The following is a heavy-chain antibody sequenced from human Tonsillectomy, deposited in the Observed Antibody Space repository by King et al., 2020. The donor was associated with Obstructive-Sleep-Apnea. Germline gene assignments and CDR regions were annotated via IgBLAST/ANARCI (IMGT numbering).Heavy chain of an antibody. V-gene: IGHV3-7*01. D-gene: IGHD2-15*01. CDR1: GFTFSSYW. J-gene: IGHJ5*02. CDR2: IKQDGSEK. Sequence: VQLVESGGGLVQPGGSLRLSCAASGFTFSSYWMSWVRQAPGKGLEWVANIKQDGSEKYYVDSVKGRFTISRDNAKNSLYLQMNSLRAEDTAVYYCARALGYCSCGSCFNWFDPWGQGTLVTVSS. CDR3: ARALGYCSCGSCFNWFDP.